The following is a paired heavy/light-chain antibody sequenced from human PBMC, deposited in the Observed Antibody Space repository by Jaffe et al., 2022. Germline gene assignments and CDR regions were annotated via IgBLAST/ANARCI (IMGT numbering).Heavy chain of an antibody. Sequence: QVQLVESGGGLVKPGGSLRLSCAASGFTFSDYYMSWIRQAPGKGLEWVSYISSSGSTIYYADSVKGRFTISRDNAKNSLYLQMNSLRAEDTAVYYCARYLPPESTTGTGGGDYWGQGTLVTVSS. CDR3: ARYLPPESTTGTGGGDY. CDR2: ISSSGSTI. J-gene: IGHJ4*02. D-gene: IGHD1-1*01. CDR1: GFTFSDYY. V-gene: IGHV3-11*01.
Light chain of an antibody. CDR3: QQYDNLPWT. Sequence: DIQMTQSPSSLSASVGDRVTITCQASQDISNYLNWYQQKPGKAPKLLIYDASNLETGVPSRFSGSGSGTDFTFTISSLQPEDIATYYCQQYDNLPWTFGPGTKVDIK. J-gene: IGKJ3*01. CDR2: DAS. CDR1: QDISNY. V-gene: IGKV1-33*01.